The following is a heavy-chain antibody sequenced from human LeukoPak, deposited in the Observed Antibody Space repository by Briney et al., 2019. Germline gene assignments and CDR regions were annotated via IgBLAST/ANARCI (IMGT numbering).Heavy chain of an antibody. D-gene: IGHD2-2*01. V-gene: IGHV4-61*01. CDR3: ATGGYCSTSSCLGDY. CDR2: IYYSGTT. J-gene: IGHJ4*02. CDR1: GGSISSGSYY. Sequence: PSQTLSLTCTVSGGSISSGSYYWSWIRQPPGKGLEWIGYIYYSGTTSYNPSLKSRVTMSLDTSKKQFSLKLSSVTAADTAVYYCATGGYCSTSSCLGDYWGQGTLVTVSS.